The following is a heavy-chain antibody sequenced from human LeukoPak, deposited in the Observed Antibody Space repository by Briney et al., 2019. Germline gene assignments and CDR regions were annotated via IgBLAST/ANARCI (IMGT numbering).Heavy chain of an antibody. D-gene: IGHD3-22*01. Sequence: SGHAMFTPRQTLTLSCNYSWFSLSTSVEGVGWVRQPPAKALERLALIYWDDDKRYSPSLKSRLTITKDTSKNQVVLTMTNMDPVDTATYYCAHANYYDSSGYYHYWGQGTLVTVSS. CDR3: AHANYYDSSGYYHY. J-gene: IGHJ4*02. CDR2: IYWDDDK. CDR1: WFSLSTSVEG. V-gene: IGHV2-5*02.